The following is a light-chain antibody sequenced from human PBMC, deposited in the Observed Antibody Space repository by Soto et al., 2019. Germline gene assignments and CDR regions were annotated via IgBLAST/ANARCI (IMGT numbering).Light chain of an antibody. CDR3: SSFTSSSTYV. CDR2: EVS. V-gene: IGLV2-18*02. CDR1: SSDVGSYNR. Sequence: QSVLTQPPSVSGSPGQSVAISCSGTSSDVGSYNRVSWYQQPPGTAPKLMIYEVSNRPSGVPDRFSGSKSGNTASLTISWLQAEDEDDYYCSSFTSSSTYVFGTGTKLTVL. J-gene: IGLJ1*01.